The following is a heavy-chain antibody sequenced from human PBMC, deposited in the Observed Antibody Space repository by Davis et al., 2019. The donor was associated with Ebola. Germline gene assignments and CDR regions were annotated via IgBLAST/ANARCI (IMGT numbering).Heavy chain of an antibody. CDR3: ARATNYWWFDP. CDR1: GYTFTSYG. Sequence: SVKVSCKASGYTFTSYGISWVRQAPGQGLEWMGRIIPILGIANYAQKFQGRVTITADKSTSTAYMELSSLRSEDTAVYYCARATNYWWFDPWGQGTLVTVSS. V-gene: IGHV1-69*04. J-gene: IGHJ5*02. CDR2: IIPILGIA. D-gene: IGHD4/OR15-4a*01.